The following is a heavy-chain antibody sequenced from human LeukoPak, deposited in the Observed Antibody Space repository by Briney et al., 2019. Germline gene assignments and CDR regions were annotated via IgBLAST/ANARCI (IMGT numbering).Heavy chain of an antibody. Sequence: PSETLSLTCTVSGSSMSSDYYWGWIRQPPGKGLEWIGRIYTSGSTNYNPSLKSRVTISVDTSKNQFSLKLSSVTAADTAVYYCAWLPSYWGQGTLVTVSS. V-gene: IGHV4-38-2*02. D-gene: IGHD5-12*01. J-gene: IGHJ4*02. CDR2: IYTSGST. CDR3: AWLPSY. CDR1: GSSMSSDYY.